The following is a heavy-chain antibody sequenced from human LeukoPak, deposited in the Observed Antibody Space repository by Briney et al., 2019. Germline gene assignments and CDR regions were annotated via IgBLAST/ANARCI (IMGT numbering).Heavy chain of an antibody. CDR2: INWNGGST. V-gene: IGHV3-20*04. J-gene: IGHJ4*02. Sequence: GGSLRLSCAASGFTFDDYGMSWVRQAPGKGLEWVSGINWNGGSTGYADSVKGRFTISRDNAKNSLYLQMNSLRAEDTALYYCAREDYYDSSGYYLYWGQGALVTVSS. CDR3: AREDYYDSSGYYLY. CDR1: GFTFDDYG. D-gene: IGHD3-22*01.